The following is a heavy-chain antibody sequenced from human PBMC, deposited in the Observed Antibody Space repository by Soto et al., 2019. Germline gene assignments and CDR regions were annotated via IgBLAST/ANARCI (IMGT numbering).Heavy chain of an antibody. CDR1: GFTFSSYW. CDR3: ASGRGVAARAFDI. Sequence: GGSLRLSCAASGFTFSSYWMHWVRQAPGKGLVWVSRINSDGSSTSYADSVKGRFTISRDNAKNTLYLQMNSLRAEDTAVYYCASGRGVAARAFDIWGQGTMVTVSS. V-gene: IGHV3-74*01. CDR2: INSDGSST. D-gene: IGHD6-6*01. J-gene: IGHJ3*02.